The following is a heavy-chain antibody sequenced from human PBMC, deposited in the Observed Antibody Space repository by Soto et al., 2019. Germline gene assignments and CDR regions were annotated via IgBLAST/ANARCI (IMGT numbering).Heavy chain of an antibody. CDR1: GGSVSSGGFS. J-gene: IGHJ4*02. Sequence: QLQLQESGSGLVKPSQTLSLTCTVSGGSVSSGGFSWSWIRQPPGKGLEWIGYIYLSGSTYYNPSLKSRVTISLDRSKNQFSLKLTSVTAADSAVYYCARGGDYYFDSWGQGTLVTVSS. V-gene: IGHV4-30-2*01. CDR3: ARGGDYYFDS. D-gene: IGHD2-21*01. CDR2: IYLSGST.